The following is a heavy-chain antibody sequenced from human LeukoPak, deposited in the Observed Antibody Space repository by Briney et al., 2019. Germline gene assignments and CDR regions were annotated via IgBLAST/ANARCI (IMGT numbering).Heavy chain of an antibody. Sequence: GESLKISCKASGYTFTHQWIDWVRQKSGSGLEWMGIIYPRDSDTRYSPSFQGHVTISADTSINTAYLEWSGLEASDTAIYYCARHSDVIGAIWGQGTLVTVSS. D-gene: IGHD3-10*01. J-gene: IGHJ4*02. V-gene: IGHV5-51*01. CDR3: ARHSDVIGAI. CDR2: IYPRDSDT. CDR1: GYTFTHQW.